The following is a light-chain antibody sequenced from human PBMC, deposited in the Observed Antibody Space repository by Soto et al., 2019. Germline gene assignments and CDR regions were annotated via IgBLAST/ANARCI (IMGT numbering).Light chain of an antibody. Sequence: QSVLTQPPSVSAAPGQKVTVSCSGSNSNIGNNYVSWYQQFPGTVPKLLIYDDNKRPSGTPDRFSGSKSGTSATLGITRLQTGDEANYYCATWDVSLSAVVFGGGTKLTVL. CDR1: NSNIGNNY. V-gene: IGLV1-51*01. CDR3: ATWDVSLSAVV. J-gene: IGLJ2*01. CDR2: DDN.